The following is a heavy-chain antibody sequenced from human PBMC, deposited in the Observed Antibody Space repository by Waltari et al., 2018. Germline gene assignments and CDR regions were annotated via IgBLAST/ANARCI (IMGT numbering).Heavy chain of an antibody. CDR2: INPNGVGT. J-gene: IGHJ4*02. CDR1: GYTFTGYY. Sequence: QVQLVQSGAEVKKPGASVKVSCKASGYTFTGYYMHWVRQAPGQGLEWMGRINPNGVGTNYAQKFQGRVTMTRDTSISTAYMELSRLRSDDTAVYYCARGLRMTTVTTFGYWGQGTLVTVSS. D-gene: IGHD4-17*01. V-gene: IGHV1-2*06. CDR3: ARGLRMTTVTTFGY.